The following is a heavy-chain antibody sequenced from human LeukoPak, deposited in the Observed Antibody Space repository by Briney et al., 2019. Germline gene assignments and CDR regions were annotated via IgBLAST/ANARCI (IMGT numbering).Heavy chain of an antibody. CDR3: ARDSGTTGEVKFDP. D-gene: IGHD3-10*01. J-gene: IGHJ5*02. Sequence: SETLSLTCTVSGGSIRSYWSWIRPPAGKGLEWIGRIYGSGSTDYNPSLKSRVTMSIDTSKNQFSLNLISVTAADTAVYYCARDSGTTGEVKFDPWGQGTLVTVSS. CDR2: IYGSGST. V-gene: IGHV4-4*07. CDR1: GGSIRSY.